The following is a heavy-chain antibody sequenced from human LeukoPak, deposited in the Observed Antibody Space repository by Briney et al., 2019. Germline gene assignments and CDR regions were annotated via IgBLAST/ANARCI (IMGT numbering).Heavy chain of an antibody. Sequence: GGSLRLPCAASGFTFSSYSMNWVRQAPGKGLEWASSISSSSSYIYYADSVKGRFTISRDNAKNSLYLQMNSLRAEDTAVYYCARDQVSSEAFDIWGQGTMVTVSS. D-gene: IGHD6-6*01. CDR3: ARDQVSSEAFDI. V-gene: IGHV3-21*01. CDR1: GFTFSSYS. J-gene: IGHJ3*02. CDR2: ISSSSSYI.